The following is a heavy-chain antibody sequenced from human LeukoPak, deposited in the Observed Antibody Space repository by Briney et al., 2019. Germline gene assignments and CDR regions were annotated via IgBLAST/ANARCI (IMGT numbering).Heavy chain of an antibody. V-gene: IGHV3-23*01. CDR1: GFTFSSYA. J-gene: IGHJ6*01. D-gene: IGHD2-2*03. Sequence: GASLRLSCAASGFTFSSYAMSWVRQAPGKGLEWVSDISRSGGSTYYADSVKGRFTISRDNSKNTLYLQMNSLRAEDTAVYYCAKDLGYCSSTSCSYGMDVWGQGTTVTVSS. CDR3: AKDLGYCSSTSCSYGMDV. CDR2: ISRSGGST.